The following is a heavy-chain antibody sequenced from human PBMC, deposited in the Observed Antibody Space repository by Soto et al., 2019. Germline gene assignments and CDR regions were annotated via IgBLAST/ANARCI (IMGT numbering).Heavy chain of an antibody. D-gene: IGHD2-21*01. CDR2: IDPSDSYT. CDR1: GYSFTSYW. V-gene: IGHV5-10-1*01. CDR3: ARLGGDNYYYYGMDV. Sequence: GESLKISCKGSGYSFTSYWISWVRQMPGKGLEWMGRIDPSDSYTNYSPSFQGHVTISADKSISTAYLQWSSLKASDTAMYYCARLGGDNYYYYGMDVWGQGTTVTV. J-gene: IGHJ6*02.